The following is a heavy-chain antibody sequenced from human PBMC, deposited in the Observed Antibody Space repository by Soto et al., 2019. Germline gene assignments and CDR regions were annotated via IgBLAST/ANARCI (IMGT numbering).Heavy chain of an antibody. D-gene: IGHD2-2*01. CDR3: AREPQTQLLPRSVWFDP. CDR2: IIPIFGTA. CDR1: GGTFSSYA. V-gene: IGHV1-69*06. J-gene: IGHJ5*02. Sequence: SVKVSCKASGGTFSSYAISWVRQAPGQGLEWMGGIIPIFGTANYAQKFQGRVTITADKSTSTAYMELSSLRSEDTAVYYCAREPQTQLLPRSVWFDPWGQGTLVTVSS.